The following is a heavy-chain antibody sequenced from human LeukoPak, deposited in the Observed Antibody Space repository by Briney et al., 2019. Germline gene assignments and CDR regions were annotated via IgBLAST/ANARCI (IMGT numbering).Heavy chain of an antibody. Sequence: SETLSLTCAVYGGSFSGYYWSWIRQPPGKGLEWIGYIFYTGSTNYNPSLKSRVTISVLTSKNRFSLKLSSVTAADTAIYYCAKGAGGFSYYNWFDPWGQGTLVTVSS. J-gene: IGHJ5*02. CDR3: AKGAGGFSYYNWFDP. D-gene: IGHD5-18*01. CDR2: IFYTGST. CDR1: GGSFSGYY. V-gene: IGHV4-59*01.